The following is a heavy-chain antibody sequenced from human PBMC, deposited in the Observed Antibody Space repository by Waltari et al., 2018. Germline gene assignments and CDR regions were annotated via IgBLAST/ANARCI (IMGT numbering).Heavy chain of an antibody. CDR1: RSSISNNNYY. J-gene: IGHJ4*02. Sequence: QLQLQESGPGLVKPSATLSLTCTVSRSSISNNNYYWGWVRQPPGKGLEWIGSFYKSGTTYYNPSLKSRVTISVDTSNNQFSLKLNSVTAADTAVYYCVRGYPDIVATISDYWGQGTLVIVSS. V-gene: IGHV4-39*07. D-gene: IGHD5-12*01. CDR3: VRGYPDIVATISDY. CDR2: FYKSGTT.